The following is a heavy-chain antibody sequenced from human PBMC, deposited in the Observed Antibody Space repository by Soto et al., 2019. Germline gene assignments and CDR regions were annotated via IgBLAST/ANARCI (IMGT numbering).Heavy chain of an antibody. V-gene: IGHV3-30-3*01. CDR1: GFTFSSYA. Sequence: QVQLVESGGGVVQPGRSLRLSCAASGFTFSSYAMHWVRQAPGKGLEWVAVISYDGSNKYYADSVKGRFTISRDNSKNSLYLQRNSLRAEDTAVDYCASVPSSSGGDHFDYWGQGTLVTVSS. CDR3: ASVPSSSGGDHFDY. CDR2: ISYDGSNK. D-gene: IGHD2-21*02. J-gene: IGHJ4*02.